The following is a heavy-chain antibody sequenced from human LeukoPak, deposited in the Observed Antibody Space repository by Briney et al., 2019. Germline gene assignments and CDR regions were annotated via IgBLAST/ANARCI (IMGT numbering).Heavy chain of an antibody. J-gene: IGHJ4*02. CDR2: IKEDGTEK. D-gene: IGHD4-23*01. V-gene: IGHV3-7*01. CDR3: VRAGWELDY. Sequence: QPGGSLRLSCAASGFTFRNYWMAWVRQASGKGLEWVAHIKEDGTEKYYVDSVKDRFTISRDDARNLLFLHMNSLRGEDTATYFCVRAGWELDYWGQGTLVTVSS. CDR1: GFTFRNYW.